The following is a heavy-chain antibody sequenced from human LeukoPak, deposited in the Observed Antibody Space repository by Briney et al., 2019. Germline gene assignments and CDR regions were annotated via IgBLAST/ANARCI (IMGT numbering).Heavy chain of an antibody. CDR3: ARHLPYYYYGMDV. CDR2: IDPSDSYT. J-gene: IGHJ6*04. Sequence: PGESLKISCKGSGYNFTSYWDSWVRQMPGKGLEWMGRIDPSDSYTNYSPSFQGHVTISADKSISTAYLQWSSLKASDTAMYYCARHLPYYYYGMDVWGKGTTVTVSS. V-gene: IGHV5-10-1*01. CDR1: GYNFTSYW.